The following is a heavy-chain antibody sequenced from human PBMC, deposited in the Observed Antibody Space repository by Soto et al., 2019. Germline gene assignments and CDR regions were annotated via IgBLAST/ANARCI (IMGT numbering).Heavy chain of an antibody. Sequence: ASEKGSCKASGSTFTSYYMHLLLQAPVQVLEWMGIINPSGGSTSYAQKFQGRVTMTRDTSTSTVYMELSSLRSEDTAVYFCARGRYCLTGRCFPNWFDSWGQGALVTVSS. J-gene: IGHJ5*01. D-gene: IGHD7-27*01. CDR3: ARGRYCLTGRCFPNWFDS. CDR2: INPSGGST. V-gene: IGHV1-46*01. CDR1: GSTFTSYY.